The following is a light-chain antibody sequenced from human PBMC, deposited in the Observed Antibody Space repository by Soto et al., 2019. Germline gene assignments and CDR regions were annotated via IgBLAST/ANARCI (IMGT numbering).Light chain of an antibody. CDR1: QSISTW. Sequence: DIQMTQSPSTLSASVGDRVTITCRASQSISTWLAWYQQKPGNAPKLLIFDASNLESGVPSRFSGSGSGTEFNLTTDSLQPDDFATYYCQQYNSHSRTFGQGTELDIK. CDR3: QQYNSHSRT. CDR2: DAS. V-gene: IGKV1-5*01. J-gene: IGKJ1*01.